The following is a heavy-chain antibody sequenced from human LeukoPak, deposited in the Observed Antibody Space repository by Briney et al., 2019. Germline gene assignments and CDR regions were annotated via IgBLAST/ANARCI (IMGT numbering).Heavy chain of an antibody. V-gene: IGHV3-30*04. D-gene: IGHD2-15*01. Sequence: PGGSLRLSCAASGFTSNSYAVHWVRQAPGKGLEWVAVISYDGSINFYSASVKGRFTISRDNSKNTLYLQMNSLRADDTALYFCARDRRYCSGGSCYFDYFFDYWGQGTLVTVSS. CDR1: GFTSNSYA. CDR3: ARDRRYCSGGSCYFDYFFDY. J-gene: IGHJ4*02. CDR2: ISYDGSIN.